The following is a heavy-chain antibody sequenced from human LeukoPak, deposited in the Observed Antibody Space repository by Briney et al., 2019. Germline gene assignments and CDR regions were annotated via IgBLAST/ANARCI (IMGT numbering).Heavy chain of an antibody. CDR2: IYHSGST. V-gene: IGHV4-59*12. D-gene: IGHD6-13*01. Sequence: SETLSLTCSVSGASITTYCWSWIRQSAGKGLEWIGEIYHSGSTNYNPSLKSRVTISVDKSKNQFSLKLSSVTAADTAVYYCASVREYSSSWFDYWGQGTLVTVSS. CDR1: GASITTYC. CDR3: ASVREYSSSWFDY. J-gene: IGHJ4*02.